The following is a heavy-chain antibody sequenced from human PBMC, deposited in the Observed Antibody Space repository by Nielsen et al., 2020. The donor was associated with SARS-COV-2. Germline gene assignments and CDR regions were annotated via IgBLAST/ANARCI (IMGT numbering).Heavy chain of an antibody. Sequence: SETLSLTCTVSGGSISSGGYYWSWIRQPPGKGLEWIGYIYYSGSTNYNPSLKSRVTISVDTSKNQFSLKLSSVTAADTAVYYCARMPRAVAGTSWFDPWGQGTLVTVSS. V-gene: IGHV4-61*08. J-gene: IGHJ5*02. CDR2: IYYSGST. CDR1: GGSISSGGYY. CDR3: ARMPRAVAGTSWFDP. D-gene: IGHD1-14*01.